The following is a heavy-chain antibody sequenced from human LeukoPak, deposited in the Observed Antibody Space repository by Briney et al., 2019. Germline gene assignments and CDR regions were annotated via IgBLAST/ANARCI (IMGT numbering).Heavy chain of an antibody. V-gene: IGHV3-43D*03. Sequence: GGSLRLSCAASGFTFDDYAMHWVRQAPGKGLEWVSLISWDGGSTYYADSVKGRFTISRDNSKNSLYLQMNSLRAENTALYYCATTIAAAGKGYYYMDVWGEGTTVTVSS. CDR1: GFTFDDYA. J-gene: IGHJ6*03. D-gene: IGHD6-13*01. CDR2: ISWDGGST. CDR3: ATTIAAAGKGYYYMDV.